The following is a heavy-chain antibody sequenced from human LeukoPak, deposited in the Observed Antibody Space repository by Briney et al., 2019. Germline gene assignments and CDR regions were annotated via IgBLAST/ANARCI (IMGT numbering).Heavy chain of an antibody. V-gene: IGHV4-4*07. Sequence: SSETLSLTCTVSGGSISSYYWSWIRQPAGKGLEWIGRIYTSGSTNYNPSLKSRVTMSVDTSKNQFSLKLSSVTAADTAVYYWGRVSYYYYMDVWGKGTTVTVSS. D-gene: IGHD2/OR15-2a*01. CDR2: IYTSGST. CDR1: GGSISSYY. J-gene: IGHJ6*03. CDR3: GRVSYYYYMDV.